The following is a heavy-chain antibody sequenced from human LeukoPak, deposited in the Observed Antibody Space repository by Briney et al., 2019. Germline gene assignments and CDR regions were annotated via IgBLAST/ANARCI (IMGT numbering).Heavy chain of an antibody. CDR3: VRDKGDYYFDY. V-gene: IGHV3-74*01. J-gene: IGHJ4*02. CDR1: GFTFSSYW. CDR2: IKSDESST. D-gene: IGHD2-21*02. Sequence: GGSLRLSCAASGFTFSSYWMHWVRQAPGKGLVWVSRIKSDESSTDYADSVKGRFTISRDNAKNTLYLQMSSLRAEDTAVYYCVRDKGDYYFDYRGQGALVTVSS.